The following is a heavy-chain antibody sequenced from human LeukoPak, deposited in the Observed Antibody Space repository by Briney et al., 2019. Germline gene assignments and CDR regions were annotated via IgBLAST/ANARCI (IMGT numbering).Heavy chain of an antibody. J-gene: IGHJ5*02. CDR1: GYTFTSNY. D-gene: IGHD6-6*01. CDR2: INPSAGTT. V-gene: IGHV1-46*01. CDR3: ARDGDHSSSSLSWFDP. Sequence: ASVKVSCKAFGYTFTSNYMHWVRQAPGQGPERMGIINPSAGTTTYAQKFQGRVTMTSDMSTSTVYMELSSLRSEDTAVYYCARDGDHSSSSLSWFDPWGQGTPVTVSS.